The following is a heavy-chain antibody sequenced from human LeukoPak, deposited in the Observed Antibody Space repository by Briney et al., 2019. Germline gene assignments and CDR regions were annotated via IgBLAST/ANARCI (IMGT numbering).Heavy chain of an antibody. D-gene: IGHD2-2*01. CDR1: GFTVSRNY. Sequence: PGGSLRLSCADSGFTVSRNYMNWVRQAPGKGLEWVSAISGSGGSTYYADSVKGRFTISRDNSKNTLYLQMNSLRAEDTAVYYCAKDVPDYWGQGTLVTVSS. V-gene: IGHV3-23*01. J-gene: IGHJ4*02. CDR2: ISGSGGST. CDR3: AKDVPDY.